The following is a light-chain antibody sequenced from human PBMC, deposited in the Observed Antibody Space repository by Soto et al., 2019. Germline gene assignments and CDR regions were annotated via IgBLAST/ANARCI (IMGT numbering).Light chain of an antibody. Sequence: QSALTQPASVSGSPGQSITISCTGTSSDVGGYNYVSWYQQHPGKAPKVMIYDVSHRPSGVSNRFSGSKSGNTASLTISGLQAEDEADYYCSSYTSSSTLYVFVTGTKLTVL. CDR3: SSYTSSSTLYV. CDR1: SSDVGGYNY. CDR2: DVS. V-gene: IGLV2-14*01. J-gene: IGLJ1*01.